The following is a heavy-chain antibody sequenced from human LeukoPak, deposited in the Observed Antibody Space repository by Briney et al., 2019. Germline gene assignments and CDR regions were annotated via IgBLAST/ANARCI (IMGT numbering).Heavy chain of an antibody. CDR1: GGSISSYY. V-gene: IGHV4-59*01. Sequence: PSETLSLTCTVSGGSISSYYWSWIRQPPGKGLEWIGYIYYSGSTNYNPSLKSRVTISVDTSKNQFSLKLSSVTAADTAVYSCAGLSVAARRGRYSMDVWGKGTTVTVSS. CDR2: IYYSGST. CDR3: AGLSVAARRGRYSMDV. D-gene: IGHD6-6*01. J-gene: IGHJ6*03.